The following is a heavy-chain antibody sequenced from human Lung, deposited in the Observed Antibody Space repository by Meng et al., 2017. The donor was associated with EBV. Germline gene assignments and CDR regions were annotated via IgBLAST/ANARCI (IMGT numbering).Heavy chain of an antibody. Sequence: ALVQESGPGQVSPSGTLSRPRAVPGWSTSSSNRWSWVRQPPGKGLEWNGKIYHSGITIYNPSLKSRVTISVDKSKNQFSLKLSSVTAADTAVYYCARGKLSGYRYFDYWGQGTLVTVSS. D-gene: IGHD3-3*01. J-gene: IGHJ4*02. CDR3: ARGKLSGYRYFDY. CDR1: GWSTSSSNR. V-gene: IGHV4-4*02. CDR2: IYHSGIT.